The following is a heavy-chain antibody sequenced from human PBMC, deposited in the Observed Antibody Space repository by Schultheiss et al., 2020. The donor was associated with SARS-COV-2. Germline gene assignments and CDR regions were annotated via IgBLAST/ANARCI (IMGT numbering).Heavy chain of an antibody. J-gene: IGHJ6*02. V-gene: IGHV4-59*01. D-gene: IGHD6-13*01. CDR3: ARDAGIAAAGTLYYYYYYGMDV. CDR2: IHHSGST. Sequence: SETLSLTCTVSGGSISGYYWSWIRQTPGKGLESIGKIHHSGSTDYNPSLNSRVTISVDTSKNQFSLKLSSVTAADTAVYYCARDAGIAAAGTLYYYYYYGMDVWGQGTTVTVSS. CDR1: GGSISGYY.